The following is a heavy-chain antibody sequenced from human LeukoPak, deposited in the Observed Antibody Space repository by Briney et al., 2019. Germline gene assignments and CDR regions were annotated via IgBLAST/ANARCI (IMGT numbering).Heavy chain of an antibody. V-gene: IGHV1-69*05. D-gene: IGHD3-10*01. J-gene: IGHJ4*02. CDR3: ASSGSKRRGAYYFDY. CDR2: IIPIFGTA. Sequence: SVKVSCKASGGTFSSYAISWVRQAPGQGLEWMGGIIPIFGTANYAQKFQGRVTITTDKSTSTAYMELSSLRSEDTAVYYCASSGSKRRGAYYFDYWGQGTLVTVSS. CDR1: GGTFSSYA.